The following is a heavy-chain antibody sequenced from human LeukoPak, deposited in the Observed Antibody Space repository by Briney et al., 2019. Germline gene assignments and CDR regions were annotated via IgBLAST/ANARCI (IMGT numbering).Heavy chain of an antibody. J-gene: IGHJ3*02. CDR2: LSGSGGST. CDR1: GITLSNYG. Sequence: GGSLRLSCAVSGITLSNYGMTWVRQAPGKGLEWVAGLSGSGGSTNYADSVKGRFTISRDNAKNTLYLQMNSLRAEDTAVYYCARGDCSSTNCYNYDAFDIWGQGTMVTVSS. CDR3: ARGDCSSTNCYNYDAFDI. D-gene: IGHD2-2*02. V-gene: IGHV3-23*01.